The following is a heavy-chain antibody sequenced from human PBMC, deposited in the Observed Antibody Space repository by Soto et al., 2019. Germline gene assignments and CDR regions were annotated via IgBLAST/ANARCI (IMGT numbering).Heavy chain of an antibody. CDR2: THYSGST. D-gene: IGHD3-22*01. CDR3: ARDSHYYDSSGYVYFDF. CDR1: GASISSYY. V-gene: IGHV4-59*01. Sequence: SETLCLTCTVSGASISSYYWSWIRQPPGKRLEWIGYTHYSGSTNYNPSLKSRITISVDTSKNQFSLLLRSVTAADTAVYYCARDSHYYDSSGYVYFDFWGQGTLVTVSS. J-gene: IGHJ4*02.